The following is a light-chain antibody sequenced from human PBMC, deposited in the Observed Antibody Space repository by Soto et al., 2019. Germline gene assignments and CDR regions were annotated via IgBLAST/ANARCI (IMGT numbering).Light chain of an antibody. CDR2: GAS. J-gene: IGKJ4*01. V-gene: IGKV3-20*01. CDR3: QQYGSSPLT. CDR1: QSVSNNY. Sequence: EIVLTQSPGTLSLSPGEGATLSCRARQSVSNNYLAWYQQKPGQAPRLLISGASSRATGIPDRFNGSGSGTDFTLTISRLEPEDFAVYYCQQYGSSPLTFGGGTKVEIK.